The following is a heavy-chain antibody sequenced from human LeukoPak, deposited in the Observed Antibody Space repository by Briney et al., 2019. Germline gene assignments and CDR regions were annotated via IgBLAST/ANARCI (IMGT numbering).Heavy chain of an antibody. CDR1: GFTFSSHW. V-gene: IGHV3-7*01. J-gene: IGHJ4*02. D-gene: IGHD3-3*01. CDR2: IKQDGSEK. CDR3: ARDYD. Sequence: GSLRLSCAASGFTFSSHWMSWVRQAPGKGLEWVANIKQDGSEKYYVDSVKGRFTISRDNAKNSLYLQMNSLRAEDTAAYYCARDYDWGQGTLVTVSS.